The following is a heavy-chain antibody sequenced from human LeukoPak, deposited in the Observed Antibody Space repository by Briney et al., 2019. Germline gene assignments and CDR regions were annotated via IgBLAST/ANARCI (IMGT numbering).Heavy chain of an antibody. V-gene: IGHV1-46*01. CDR3: ARVIRDCTNGVCYNHWFDP. CDR2: INPSGGST. Sequence: GASVKVSCKASGYTFTSYYMHWVRQAPGQGLEWMGIINPSGGSTSYAQKFQGRVTMTRDTSTSTVYMGLSSLRSEDTAVYYCARVIRDCTNGVCYNHWFDPWGQGTLVTVSS. CDR1: GYTFTSYY. J-gene: IGHJ5*02. D-gene: IGHD2-8*01.